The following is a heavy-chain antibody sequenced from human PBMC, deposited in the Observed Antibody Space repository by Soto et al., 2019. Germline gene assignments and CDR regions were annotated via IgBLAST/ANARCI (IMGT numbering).Heavy chain of an antibody. CDR2: IYYSGST. V-gene: IGHV4-31*03. D-gene: IGHD4-17*01. CDR3: ARDRAREDDGDYGYYYYYYMDV. Sequence: TLSLTCTVSGGSISSGGYYWSWIRQHPGKGLEWIGYIYYSGSTYYNPSLKSRVTISVDTSKNQFSLKLSSVTAADTAVYYCARDRAREDDGDYGYYYYYYMDVWGKGTTVTVSS. CDR1: GGSISSGGYY. J-gene: IGHJ6*03.